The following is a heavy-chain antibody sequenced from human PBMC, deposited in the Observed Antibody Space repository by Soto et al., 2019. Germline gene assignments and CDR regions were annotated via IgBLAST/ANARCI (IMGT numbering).Heavy chain of an antibody. D-gene: IGHD2-8*01. CDR1: GYTFTSYG. J-gene: IGHJ4*02. Sequence: GASVKVSCKASGYTFTSYGISWVRQAPGQGLEWMGWISAYNGNTNYAQKLQGRVTMTTDTSTSTAYMELRSLRSDDTAVYYCARDSHYCTNGACYIPSFDYWGQGTLVTVSS. CDR2: ISAYNGNT. V-gene: IGHV1-18*04. CDR3: ARDSHYCTNGACYIPSFDY.